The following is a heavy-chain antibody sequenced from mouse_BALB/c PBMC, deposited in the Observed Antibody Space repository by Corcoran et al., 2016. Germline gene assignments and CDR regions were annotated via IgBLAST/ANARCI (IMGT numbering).Heavy chain of an antibody. CDR3: ARWDWYCDV. V-gene: IGHV14-3*02. CDR2: IDPANGNT. Sequence: EVQLQQSGAELVKPGASVKLSCTASGFNIKDTSMHWVKQRPEQGLEWIGRIDPANGNTKYDPKFQGKATITADTSSNTAYLQLSSLTSEDTAVYYCARWDWYCDVWGAGTTVTVSS. CDR1: GFNIKDTS. J-gene: IGHJ1*01.